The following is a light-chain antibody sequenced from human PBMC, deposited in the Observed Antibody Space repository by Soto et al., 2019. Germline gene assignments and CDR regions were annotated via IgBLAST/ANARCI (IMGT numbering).Light chain of an antibody. CDR2: EGS. CDR1: SSDVGAYKY. CDR3: SSYTSSDTWV. Sequence: QSALTQPASVSGSPGQSITISCTGTSSDVGAYKYVSWYQQHPGKAPKLMIYEGSKWPSGVSNRFSGSKSGNTASLTISGLQAEDEADYYCSSYTSSDTWVFGGGTKLTVL. J-gene: IGLJ3*02. V-gene: IGLV2-14*01.